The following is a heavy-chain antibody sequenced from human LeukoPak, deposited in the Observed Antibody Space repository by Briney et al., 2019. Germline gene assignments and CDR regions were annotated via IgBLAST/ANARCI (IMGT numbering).Heavy chain of an antibody. CDR1: GGSISNYY. V-gene: IGHV4-59*01. Sequence: SETLSLTCTVSGGSISNYYWSWIRQPPGKGLEWIGYIYYSGNTNYNPSFKSRVTISVDTSKNQFSLKLNSVTAADTAVYYCARETQGFLDIWGQGTMVTFSS. CDR3: ARETQGFLDI. D-gene: IGHD2-15*01. J-gene: IGHJ3*02. CDR2: IYYSGNT.